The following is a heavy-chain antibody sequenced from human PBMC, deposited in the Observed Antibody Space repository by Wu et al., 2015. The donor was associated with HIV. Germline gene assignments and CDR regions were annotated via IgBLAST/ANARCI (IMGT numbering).Heavy chain of an antibody. V-gene: IGHV1-2*02. Sequence: QVQLLQSGAEVKKPGASVMVSCEASGYTFTDYYMYWVRQAPGQGLEWMGWINPNRGGTKYAQKFQGRVTMTRDTAVSTAYMELNSLRSDDTAVYYCARLQSLSGFYSNADYWGQGTLVTVSS. CDR1: GYTFTDYY. J-gene: IGHJ4*02. D-gene: IGHD3-22*01. CDR3: ARLQSLSGFYSNADY. CDR2: INPNRGGT.